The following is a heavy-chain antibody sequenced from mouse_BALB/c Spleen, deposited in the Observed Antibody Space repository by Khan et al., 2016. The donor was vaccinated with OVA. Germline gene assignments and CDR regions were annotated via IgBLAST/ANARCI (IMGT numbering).Heavy chain of an antibody. J-gene: IGHJ3*01. CDR3: ARLAYYYNSEGFAY. V-gene: IGHV5-6*01. D-gene: IGHD1-1*01. CDR2: INTGGAYT. CDR1: GFTFSTYG. Sequence: EVELVESGGDFVRPGGSLKLSCAASGFTFSTYGMSWVRQTPDKRLEWVATINTGGAYTYYPDSVKGRFTFSRDNAKNTLYLQLSSLKSEDTAIXSCARLAYYYNSEGFAYWGQGTLVTVSA.